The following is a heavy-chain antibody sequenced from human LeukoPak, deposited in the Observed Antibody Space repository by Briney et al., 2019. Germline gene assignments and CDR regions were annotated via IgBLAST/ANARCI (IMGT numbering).Heavy chain of an antibody. CDR1: GCFFTSYW. D-gene: IGHD2-2*01. V-gene: IGHV5-51*01. Sequence: GASLQISWKGSGCFFTSYWIGWGRQMPGKGLEWMGIIYPGDSDTRYSPSFQGQVTISADKSISTAYLQWSSLKASDTAMYYCARQDCSSTSCYSLIWGQGTLVTVSS. CDR3: ARQDCSSTSCYSLI. CDR2: IYPGDSDT. J-gene: IGHJ4*02.